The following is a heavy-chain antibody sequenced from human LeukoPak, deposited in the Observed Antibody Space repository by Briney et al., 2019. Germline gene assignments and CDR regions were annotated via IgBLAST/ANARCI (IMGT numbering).Heavy chain of an antibody. D-gene: IGHD6-19*01. CDR3: ARLIAVAGTNYFDY. J-gene: IGHJ4*02. V-gene: IGHV5-51*01. CDR1: GYSFTSYW. Sequence: GGSLRLSCKGSGYSFTSYWSGWVRQMPGKGLEWMGIIYPGDSDTRYSPSFQGQVTISADKSISTAYLQWSSLKASDTAMYYCARLIAVAGTNYFDYWGQGTLVTVSS. CDR2: IYPGDSDT.